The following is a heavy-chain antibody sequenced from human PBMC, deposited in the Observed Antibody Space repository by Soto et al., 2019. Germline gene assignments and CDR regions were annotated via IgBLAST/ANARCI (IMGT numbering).Heavy chain of an antibody. CDR3: ARDSRQLELRTYYYYYYMDV. CDR2: IKQDGSEK. CDR1: GFTFSSYW. Sequence: GGSLRLSCAASGFTFSSYWMSWVRQAPGKGLEWVANIKQDGSEKYYVDSVKGRFTISRDNAKNSLYLQMNSLRAEDTAVYYCARDSRQLELRTYYYYYYMDVWGKGTTVTVSS. V-gene: IGHV3-7*01. D-gene: IGHD1-7*01. J-gene: IGHJ6*03.